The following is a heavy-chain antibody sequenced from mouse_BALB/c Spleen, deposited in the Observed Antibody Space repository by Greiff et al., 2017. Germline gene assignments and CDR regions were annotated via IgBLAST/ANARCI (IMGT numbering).Heavy chain of an antibody. CDR3: AREGITTVFAY. V-gene: IGHV5-4*02. CDR2: ISDGGSYT. Sequence: EVQLVESGGGLVKPGGSLKLSCAASGFTFSDYYMYWVRQTPEKRLEWVATISDGGSYTYYPDSVKGRFTISRDNAKNNLYLQMSSLKSEDTAMYYCAREGITTVFAYWGQGTLVTVSA. CDR1: GFTFSDYY. D-gene: IGHD1-1*01. J-gene: IGHJ3*01.